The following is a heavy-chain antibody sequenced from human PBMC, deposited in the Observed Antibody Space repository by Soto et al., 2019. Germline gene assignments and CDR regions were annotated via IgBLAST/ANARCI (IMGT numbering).Heavy chain of an antibody. CDR1: GGTFSSYT. D-gene: IGHD5-18*01. V-gene: IGHV1-69*08. CDR3: ARDRIQLWYGWFDP. CDR2: IIPILGIA. J-gene: IGHJ5*02. Sequence: QVQLVQSGAEVKKPGSSVKVSCKASGGTFSSYTISWVRQAPGQGLEWMGRIIPILGIANYAQKFQGRVTITADKSTSTAYMELRSLRSEDTAVYYCARDRIQLWYGWFDPWGQGTLVTVSS.